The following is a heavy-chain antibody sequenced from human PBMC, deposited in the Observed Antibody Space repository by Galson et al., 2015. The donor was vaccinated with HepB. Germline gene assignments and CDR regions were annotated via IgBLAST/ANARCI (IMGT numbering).Heavy chain of an antibody. V-gene: IGHV1-69*13. Sequence: SVKVSCKASGGTFSSYAISWVRQAPGQGLEWMGGIIPIFGTANYAQKFQGRVTITADESTSTAYMELSSLRSEDTAVYYCARGRVYYYDSSGYYTSSYYYMDVWGKGTTVTVSS. J-gene: IGHJ6*03. CDR3: ARGRVYYYDSSGYYTSSYYYMDV. CDR2: IIPIFGTA. D-gene: IGHD3-22*01. CDR1: GGTFSSYA.